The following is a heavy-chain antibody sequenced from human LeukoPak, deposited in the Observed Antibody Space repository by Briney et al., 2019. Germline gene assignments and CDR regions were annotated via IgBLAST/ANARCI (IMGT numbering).Heavy chain of an antibody. V-gene: IGHV4-59*01. J-gene: IGHJ3*02. CDR1: GGSISSDC. Sequence: SETLSLTCNVSGGSISSDCWSWIRQPPGKGLEWIGYIYYSGSTKYNPSLKSRVSISVDTSKNQISLKLSSVTAADTAVYYCARFVEGGYFDDSSHRDPDAFDIWGQGTMVTVSS. CDR3: ARFVEGGYFDDSSHRDPDAFDI. CDR2: IYYSGST. D-gene: IGHD3-22*01.